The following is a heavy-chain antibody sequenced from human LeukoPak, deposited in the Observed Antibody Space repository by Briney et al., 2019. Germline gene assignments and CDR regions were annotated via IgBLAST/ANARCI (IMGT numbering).Heavy chain of an antibody. Sequence: SETLSLTCAVYGGSFSGYYWSWIRQPPGKGLEWIGEINHSGSTNYNPSLKSRVTISVDTSKNQFPLKLSSVTAADTAVYYCARGSSWLPFDYWGQGTLVTVSS. CDR1: GGSFSGYY. CDR3: ARGSSWLPFDY. J-gene: IGHJ4*02. CDR2: INHSGST. V-gene: IGHV4-34*01. D-gene: IGHD3-9*01.